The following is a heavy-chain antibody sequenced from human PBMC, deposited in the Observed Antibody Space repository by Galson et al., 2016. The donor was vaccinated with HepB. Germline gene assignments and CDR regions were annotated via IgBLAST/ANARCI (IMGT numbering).Heavy chain of an antibody. Sequence: SVKVSCKASGYSFTDHGISWARQAPGQGPEWVGWISTSNGNRRYADKLQGRVTLTTDTATSTAYMELGSLRSDDTAVYYCARDPGFAYYDFWGQGTLVTVSS. CDR2: ISTSNGNR. V-gene: IGHV1-18*01. D-gene: IGHD3-3*01. CDR3: ARDPGFAYYDF. J-gene: IGHJ4*02. CDR1: GYSFTDHG.